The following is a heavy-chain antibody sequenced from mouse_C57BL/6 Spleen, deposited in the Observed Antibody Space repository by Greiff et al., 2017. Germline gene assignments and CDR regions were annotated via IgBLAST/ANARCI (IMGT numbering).Heavy chain of an antibody. CDR1: GYAFTNYL. CDR2: INPGSGGT. V-gene: IGHV1-54*01. CDR3: ARESDYYGSSGFDY. D-gene: IGHD1-1*01. J-gene: IGHJ2*01. Sequence: QVQLQQSGAELVRPGTSVKVSCKASGYAFTNYLIEWVKQRPGQGLEWIGVINPGSGGTNYNEKFKGKATLTADKSSSTAYMQLSSLTSEDSAVYFGARESDYYGSSGFDYWGQGTTLTVSS.